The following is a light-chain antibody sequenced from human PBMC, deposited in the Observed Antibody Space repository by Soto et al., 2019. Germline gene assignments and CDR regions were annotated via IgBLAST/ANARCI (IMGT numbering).Light chain of an antibody. V-gene: IGKV2-28*01. J-gene: IGKJ4*01. CDR3: MQALRTPFT. CDR1: QSLLHSNGYNY. CDR2: LGS. Sequence: DIVITQSPLSLPVTPGEPASISCRSSQSLLHSNGYNYLDWYLQKPGQSPQLLIYLGSNRASGVPDRFSGSGSGADFTLKISRVEAEDVGVYYCMQALRTPFTFGGGTKVESK.